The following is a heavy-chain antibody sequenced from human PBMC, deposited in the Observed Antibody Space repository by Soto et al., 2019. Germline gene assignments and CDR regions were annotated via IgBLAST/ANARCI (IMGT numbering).Heavy chain of an antibody. CDR1: GFTFSSYS. Sequence: PGGSLRLSCAASGFTFSSYSMNWVRQAPGKGLEWVSYISSSSSTIYYADSVKGRFTISRDNAKNSLYLQMNSLRAEDTAVYYCAREPQNPLRYCSGGSCYRLYYFDYWGQGTLVTVSS. J-gene: IGHJ4*02. V-gene: IGHV3-48*01. CDR2: ISSSSSTI. CDR3: AREPQNPLRYCSGGSCYRLYYFDY. D-gene: IGHD2-15*01.